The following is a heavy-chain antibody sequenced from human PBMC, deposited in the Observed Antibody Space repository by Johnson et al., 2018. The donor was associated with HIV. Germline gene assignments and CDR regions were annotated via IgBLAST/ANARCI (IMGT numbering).Heavy chain of an antibody. J-gene: IGHJ3*02. CDR1: GFTFSSYW. D-gene: IGHD2-15*01. CDR2: IYGGGTT. V-gene: IGHV3-66*01. CDR3: ARSKDCSGGSCPDAFDI. Sequence: VQLVESGGGLVQPGGSLRLSCAASGFTFSSYWMHWVRQAPGKGLEWVSLIYGGGTTYYADSVKGRFTVSRDNSKNTLYLQMNSLTAEDTAVYYCARSKDCSGGSCPDAFDIWGQGTMVIVSS.